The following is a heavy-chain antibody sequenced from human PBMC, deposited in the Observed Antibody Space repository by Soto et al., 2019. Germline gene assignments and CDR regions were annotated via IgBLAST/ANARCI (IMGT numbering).Heavy chain of an antibody. CDR1: GDSNSSPNW. Sequence: QVQLQESGPGLVKPSETLSLTCAVSGDSNSSPNWWSWYRQPPGKGLELIGEMFASGSSNYNPSLNGRVTISLDTSKNHFSLKLTSLAAADTAIYYCAREGFDHRPDYWGQGIPVTVSS. CDR2: MFASGSS. J-gene: IGHJ4*02. V-gene: IGHV4-4*02. CDR3: AREGFDHRPDY.